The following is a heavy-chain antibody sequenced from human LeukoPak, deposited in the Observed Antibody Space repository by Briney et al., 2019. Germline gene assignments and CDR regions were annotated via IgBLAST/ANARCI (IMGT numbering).Heavy chain of an antibody. CDR3: ARRGTYLPFGY. D-gene: IGHD3-16*01. V-gene: IGHV1-8*01. Sequence: GASVKVPCKASGYIFTSYDINWVRQATGQGLEWMGWMNANSGDTGYAQKFQGRVTMTRNTSISTAYMELSSLRSEDTAIYYCARRGTYLPFGYWGQGTLVIVSS. J-gene: IGHJ4*02. CDR1: GYIFTSYD. CDR2: MNANSGDT.